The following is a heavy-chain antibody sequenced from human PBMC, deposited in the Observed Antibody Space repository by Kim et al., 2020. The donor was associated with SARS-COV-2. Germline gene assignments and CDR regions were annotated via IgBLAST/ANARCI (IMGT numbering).Heavy chain of an antibody. V-gene: IGHV4-31*03. CDR2: IYYSGNT. CDR1: GGSISSGYYY. Sequence: SETLSLTCTVSGGSISSGYYYWSWIRQHPGKGLEWIGYIYYSGNTYYNPSLKRRVVISLDTSKNQFSQKLTSVTAAATPVYYWADDSCGLYLVFYICGQG. D-gene: IGHD3-22*01. CDR3: ADDSCGLYLVFYI. J-gene: IGHJ3*02.